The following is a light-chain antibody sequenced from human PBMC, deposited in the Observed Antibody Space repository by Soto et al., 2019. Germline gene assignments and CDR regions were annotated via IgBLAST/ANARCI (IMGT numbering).Light chain of an antibody. CDR2: GAS. Sequence: EIVLTQSPGTLSLSPWEIVTLSCRASESVSTNLAWYQQKSGQAPRLLIYGASTRATGIPDRFSGSGSGTDFTLTISRLEPEDFAVYYCQQYGSSPQTFGQGTKVDIK. CDR3: QQYGSSPQT. V-gene: IGKV3-20*01. CDR1: ESVSTN. J-gene: IGKJ1*01.